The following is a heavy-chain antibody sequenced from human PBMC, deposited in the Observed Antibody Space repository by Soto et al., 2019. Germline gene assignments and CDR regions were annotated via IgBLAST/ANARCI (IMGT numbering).Heavy chain of an antibody. D-gene: IGHD3-10*01. J-gene: IGHJ4*02. CDR2: IYYSGST. V-gene: IGHV4-59*08. CDR1: GGSISSYY. Sequence: PSETLSLTCTVSGGSISSYYWSWIRQPPGKGLEWIGYIYYSGSTNCDPSLKSRVTMSVDTSKNQFSLKLTSVTAADTAVYYCARHGRGASYFDFWGQGALVTVSS. CDR3: ARHGRGASYFDF.